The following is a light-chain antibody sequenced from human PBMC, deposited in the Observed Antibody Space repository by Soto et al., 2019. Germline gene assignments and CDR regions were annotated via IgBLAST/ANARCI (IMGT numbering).Light chain of an antibody. CDR3: CSYTSSKTYV. CDR2: DVS. J-gene: IGLJ1*01. Sequence: QSVLAQPASVSGSPGQSITISCTGTSSDVGGYDFVSWYQQHPGKAPKLMISDVSNRPSGGSNRFSGSKSGNTASLTISGLQDEDEADYYCCSYTSSKTYVFGTGNQLTVL. V-gene: IGLV2-14*01. CDR1: SSDVGGYDF.